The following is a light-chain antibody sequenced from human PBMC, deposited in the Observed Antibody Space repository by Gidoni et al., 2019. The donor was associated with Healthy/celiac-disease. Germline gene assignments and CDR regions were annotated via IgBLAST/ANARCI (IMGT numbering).Light chain of an antibody. Sequence: QSALTQPASVSGSPGQSITISCTGTSSAVGSYNLVSWYQQHPGKAPKLMIYEGSKRPSGVSNRFSGSKSGNTASLTISGLQAEDEADYYCCSYAGSVVFGGGTKLTVL. CDR1: SSAVGSYNL. CDR2: EGS. J-gene: IGLJ2*01. CDR3: CSYAGSVV. V-gene: IGLV2-23*01.